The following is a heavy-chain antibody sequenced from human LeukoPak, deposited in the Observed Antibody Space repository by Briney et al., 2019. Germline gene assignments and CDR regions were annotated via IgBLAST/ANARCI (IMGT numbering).Heavy chain of an antibody. Sequence: ASVKVSCKASGYTFTGNYMHWVRQAPGQGLEYMGYIDPNSGGTYYIQKFQGRVTMTRDMSINTAYVELSSLTSDDTAVYYCARGGGTVEPAPWVPFAYWGQGTLVTVSS. J-gene: IGHJ4*02. V-gene: IGHV1-2*02. D-gene: IGHD4-11*01. CDR2: IDPNSGGT. CDR1: GYTFTGNY. CDR3: ARGGGTVEPAPWVPFAY.